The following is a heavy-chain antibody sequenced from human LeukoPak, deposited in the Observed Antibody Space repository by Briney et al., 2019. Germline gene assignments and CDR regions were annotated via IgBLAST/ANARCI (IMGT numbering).Heavy chain of an antibody. D-gene: IGHD5-18*01. CDR2: IYTSGST. J-gene: IGHJ6*03. V-gene: IGHV4-4*07. CDR3: ARGRAPIQNYYYYYMDV. CDR1: GGSISSYY. Sequence: PSETLSLTCTVSGGSISSYYWSWIRQPAGKGLEWIGRIYTSGSTNYNPSLKSRVTMSVDTSKNQFSLKLSSVTAADTAVYYCARGRAPIQNYYYYYMDVWGKGTTVTISS.